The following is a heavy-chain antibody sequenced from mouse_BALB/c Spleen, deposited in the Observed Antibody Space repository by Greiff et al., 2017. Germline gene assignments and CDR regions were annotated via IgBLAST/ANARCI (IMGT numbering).Heavy chain of an antibody. J-gene: IGHJ2*01. CDR2: IDPANGNT. V-gene: IGHV14-3*02. CDR3: ADGYDRGFDY. Sequence: EVQLQQSGAELVKPGASVKLSCTASGFNIKDTYMHWVKQRPEQGLEWIGRIDPANGNTKYDPKFQGKATITADTSSNTAYLHLSSLTSEDTAVYYCADGYDRGFDYWGQGTTLTVSS. D-gene: IGHD2-2*01. CDR1: GFNIKDTY.